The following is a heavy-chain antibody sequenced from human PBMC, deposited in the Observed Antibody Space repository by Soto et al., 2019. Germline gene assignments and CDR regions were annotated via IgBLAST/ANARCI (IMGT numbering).Heavy chain of an antibody. CDR1: GGSISSSSYY. Sequence: PSETLSLTCTVSGGSISSSSYYWGWIRQPPGKGLEWIGSIYYSGSTYYNPSLKSRVTISVDTSKNQFSLKLSSVTAADTAVYYCARCASGGCSSTSCYGDTFDYWGQGTLVTVSS. CDR3: ARCASGGCSSTSCYGDTFDY. V-gene: IGHV4-39*01. J-gene: IGHJ4*02. CDR2: IYYSGST. D-gene: IGHD2-2*01.